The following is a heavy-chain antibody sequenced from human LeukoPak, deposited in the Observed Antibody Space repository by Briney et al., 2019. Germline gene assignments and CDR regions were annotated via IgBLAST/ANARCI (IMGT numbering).Heavy chain of an antibody. J-gene: IGHJ5*02. CDR1: GYTFTGYY. D-gene: IGHD3-10*01. CDR2: INPNSGGT. Sequence: ASVKVSCKASGYTFTGYYMHWVRQAPGQGLEWMGWINPNSGGTNYAQKFQGRATMTRDTSISTAYMELSSLRSEDTAVYYCARAPRITMVRGVIYWFDPWGQGTLVTVSS. V-gene: IGHV1-2*02. CDR3: ARAPRITMVRGVIYWFDP.